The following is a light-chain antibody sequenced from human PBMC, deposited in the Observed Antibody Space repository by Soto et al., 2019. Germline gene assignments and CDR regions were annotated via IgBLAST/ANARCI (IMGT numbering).Light chain of an antibody. CDR1: QSVSSY. CDR2: DAS. V-gene: IGKV3-11*01. CDR3: QQPXNWXXX. J-gene: IGKJ2*01. Sequence: EIVLIQSPATLSLSPGERATLSCRASQSVSSYLAWYQQKPGQAPRLLIYDASNRATGIPARFSGSGSGTDFTLTISXLEPEDFAVYYXQQPXNWXXXFXQGTKLEIK.